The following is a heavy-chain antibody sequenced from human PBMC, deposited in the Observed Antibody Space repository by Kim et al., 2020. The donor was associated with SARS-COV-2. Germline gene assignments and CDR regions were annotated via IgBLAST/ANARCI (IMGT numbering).Heavy chain of an antibody. CDR2: IYYSGST. CDR3: ARQSLDSSGYSSGVY. D-gene: IGHD3-22*01. V-gene: IGHV4-39*01. J-gene: IGHJ4*02. CDR1: GGSISSSSYY. Sequence: SETLSLTCTVSGGSISSSSYYWGWIRQPPGKGLEWIGSIYYSGSTYYNPSLKSRVTISVDTSKNQFSLKLSSVTAADTAVYYCARQSLDSSGYSSGVYWGQGTLVTVSS.